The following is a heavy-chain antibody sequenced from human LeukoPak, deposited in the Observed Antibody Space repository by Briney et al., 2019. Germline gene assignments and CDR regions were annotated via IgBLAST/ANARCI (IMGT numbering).Heavy chain of an antibody. CDR3: ARDYAFDI. CDR2: IYYSGST. CDR1: GDSVSTYY. V-gene: IGHV4-59*02. Sequence: SETLSLTCTVSGDSVSTYYWNWIRQPPGEGLEWIGYIYYSGSTNYNPSLKSRVTISVDTSKDQLSLKLSSVTAADTAVYYCARDYAFDIWGQGTMVTVSS. J-gene: IGHJ3*02.